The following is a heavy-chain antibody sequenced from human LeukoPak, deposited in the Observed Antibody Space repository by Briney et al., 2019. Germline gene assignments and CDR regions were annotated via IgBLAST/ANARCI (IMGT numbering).Heavy chain of an antibody. D-gene: IGHD3-10*01. CDR2: INPSGGST. CDR3: ARDAPSLIRGGPNHIDDPFDI. V-gene: IGHV1-46*01. J-gene: IGHJ3*02. CDR1: GYTFTSYY. Sequence: ASVKVSCKASGYTFTSYYMHWVRQAPGQGLEWMGIINPSGGSTSYAQKFQGRVTMTRDTSTSKVYMELSSLRSEDTAVYYCARDAPSLIRGGPNHIDDPFDIWGQGTMVTVSS.